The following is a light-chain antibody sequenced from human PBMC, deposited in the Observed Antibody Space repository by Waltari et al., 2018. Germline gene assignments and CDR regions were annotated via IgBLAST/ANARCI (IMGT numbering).Light chain of an antibody. CDR3: QLYGSSTLYT. Sequence: EFVLTQSPGTLSLSPGERATLSCRASQSINRHYVAWYQQKPGQAPRLLIYGASSRATGVPDRISGSGSGTDFTLTISRLEPEDFAVYYCQLYGSSTLYTFGQGTKLEIK. J-gene: IGKJ2*01. V-gene: IGKV3-20*01. CDR1: QSINRHY. CDR2: GAS.